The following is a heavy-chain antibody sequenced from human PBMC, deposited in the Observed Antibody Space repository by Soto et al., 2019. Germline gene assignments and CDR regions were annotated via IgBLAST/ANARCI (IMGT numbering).Heavy chain of an antibody. CDR1: GYTFTSYY. V-gene: IGHV1-46*01. CDR2: INPSGGST. J-gene: IGHJ4*02. D-gene: IGHD4-17*01. Sequence: QVQLVQSGAEVKKPGASVKVSCKASGYTFTSYYMHWVRQAPGQGLEWMGIINPSGGSTSYAQKFQGRVTMTRETSTSTVYMELSSLRSEDTAVYYCARDLTTVAYCDYWGQGTLVTVSS. CDR3: ARDLTTVAYCDY.